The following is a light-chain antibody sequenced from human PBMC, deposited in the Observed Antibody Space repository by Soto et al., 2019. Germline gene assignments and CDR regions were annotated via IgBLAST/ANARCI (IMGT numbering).Light chain of an antibody. J-gene: IGKJ1*01. V-gene: IGKV3-20*01. CDR2: GAS. Sequence: EIVLTQSRGTLSLSPGERATLSCRASQSFTSTSLAWYQQKPGQAPRLLISGASRRAAGIPDRFSGSGSGTDFTLTISRLESEDIAVYYCQQYDSSPRTFGQGTRVEIK. CDR3: QQYDSSPRT. CDR1: QSFTSTS.